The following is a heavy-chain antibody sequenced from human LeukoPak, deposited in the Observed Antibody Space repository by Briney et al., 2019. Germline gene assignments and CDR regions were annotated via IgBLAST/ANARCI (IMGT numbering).Heavy chain of an antibody. V-gene: IGHV1-69*13. CDR2: IIPIFGTA. CDR1: GGTFSSYA. Sequence: SVKVSCKASGGTFSSYAISWVRQAPGQGLEWMGGIIPIFGTANYAQKFQGRVTITADESTSTAYMELSSLRSEDTAVYYCARDFRRCTNGVCYPDHWGQGTLVTVSS. J-gene: IGHJ4*02. CDR3: ARDFRRCTNGVCYPDH. D-gene: IGHD2-8*01.